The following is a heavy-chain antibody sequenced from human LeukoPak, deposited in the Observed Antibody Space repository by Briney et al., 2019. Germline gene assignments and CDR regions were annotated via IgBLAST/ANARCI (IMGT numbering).Heavy chain of an antibody. CDR3: ARSGLKDYYGSESDE. V-gene: IGHV5-51*01. CDR2: INPGDSDT. D-gene: IGHD3-10*01. CDR1: GYSFTSYW. J-gene: IGHJ4*02. Sequence: GESLKISCKGSGYSFTSYWIGWVRQVPGKGLEWMGVINPGDSDTRYSPSFQGQVTMSVDKSITTASLQWRSLKASDTAMYYCARSGLKDYYGSESDEWGQGTLVTVSS.